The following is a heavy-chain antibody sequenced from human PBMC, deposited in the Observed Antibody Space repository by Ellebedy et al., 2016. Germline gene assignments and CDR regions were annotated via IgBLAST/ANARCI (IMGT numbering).Heavy chain of an antibody. CDR2: IYSSGTT. CDR1: GGYISDYY. CDR3: ASLKGESVYYGLDV. Sequence: SETLSLTXTVSGGYISDYYWSWIRQPPGKGLEWIGYIYSSGTTIYSPSLKSRVTISIDTSKNQFSLKLRSVTAADAAVYYRASLKGESVYYGLDVWGQGTTVIVSS. V-gene: IGHV4-59*01. J-gene: IGHJ6*02. D-gene: IGHD2/OR15-2a*01.